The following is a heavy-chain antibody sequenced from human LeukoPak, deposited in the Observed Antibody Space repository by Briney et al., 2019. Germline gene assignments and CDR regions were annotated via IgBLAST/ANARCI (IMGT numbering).Heavy chain of an antibody. V-gene: IGHV3-30*02. J-gene: IGHJ4*02. Sequence: GGALRLSCTWSGFILRDYGRHWVGQAAGKGVEWVAFVRFGGRGKYYADCVKGRFIISRDDSDNTLYLQLNSPRVEDTGLYYCAKEGGVGGLDYWGQGTLVTVSA. CDR3: AKEGGVGGLDY. CDR1: GFILRDYG. CDR2: VRFGGRGK. D-gene: IGHD3-16*01.